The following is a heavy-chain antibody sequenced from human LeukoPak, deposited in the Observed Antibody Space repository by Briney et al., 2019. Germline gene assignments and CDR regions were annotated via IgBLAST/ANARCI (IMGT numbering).Heavy chain of an antibody. V-gene: IGHV1-2*02. Sequence: ASVKVSCKASGYTLTGYYMHWVRQAPGQGLEWMGWMNPNSGGTKYAQKYQGRVTMTRDTSISTAYMELSRLRSDDTAMYYCARDKLGLGELSLYDQWGQGTLVTVFS. D-gene: IGHD3-16*02. CDR3: ARDKLGLGELSLYDQ. CDR2: MNPNSGGT. J-gene: IGHJ5*02. CDR1: GYTLTGYY.